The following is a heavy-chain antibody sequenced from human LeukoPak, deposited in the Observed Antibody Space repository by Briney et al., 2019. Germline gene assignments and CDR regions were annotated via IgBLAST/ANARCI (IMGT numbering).Heavy chain of an antibody. CDR3: ARASAHWSDY. Sequence: APVKVSCKASGYMFSNYGISWVRQAPGQGLEWMGWIRVYNGNTNYAQKFQGRLTMTTDTSTSTAYMELRSLTSDDTAIYYCARASAHWSDYWGQGTLVTVSS. D-gene: IGHD2-8*02. CDR1: GYMFSNYG. V-gene: IGHV1-18*01. J-gene: IGHJ4*02. CDR2: IRVYNGNT.